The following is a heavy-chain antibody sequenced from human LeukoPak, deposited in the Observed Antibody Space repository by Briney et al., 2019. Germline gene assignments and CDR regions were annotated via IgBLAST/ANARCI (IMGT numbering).Heavy chain of an antibody. CDR2: MNGEGTTI. CDR3: ATARNFRFEY. CDR1: GLTFRTTW. Sequence: GGSLRLSCATSGLTFRTTWMHWVRQAPGKGLIWVSRMNGEGTTIDYADSVKGRFTVSRDYAKNTLFLQMNNLRTEDTALYFCATARNFRFEYWGQGSLVIVSA. D-gene: IGHD1-7*01. J-gene: IGHJ4*02. V-gene: IGHV3-74*01.